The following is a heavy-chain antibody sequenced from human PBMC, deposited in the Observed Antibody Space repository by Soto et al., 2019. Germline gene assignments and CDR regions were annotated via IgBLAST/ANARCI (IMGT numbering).Heavy chain of an antibody. Sequence: GGSLRLSCAASGFTFSSYAMSWVRQAPGKGLEWVSVICYDGSNKYYADSVKGRFTISRDNSKNTLYLQMNSLRAEDTAVYYCAKDLNYIWGSYPLGAFDIWGQGTMVTVSS. CDR1: GFTFSSYA. D-gene: IGHD3-16*02. V-gene: IGHV3-30*18. J-gene: IGHJ3*02. CDR3: AKDLNYIWGSYPLGAFDI. CDR2: ICYDGSNK.